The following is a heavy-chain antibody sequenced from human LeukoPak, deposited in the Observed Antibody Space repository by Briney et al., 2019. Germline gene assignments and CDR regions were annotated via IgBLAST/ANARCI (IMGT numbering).Heavy chain of an antibody. D-gene: IGHD6-6*01. J-gene: IGHJ4*02. CDR3: ARGSIAALDY. V-gene: IGHV4-34*01. CDR2: INHSGST. CDR1: GGSFSGYY. Sequence: SETLSLTCAVYGGSFSGYYWSWIRQPPGKGLEWIGEINHSGSTNYNPSLKSRVTISVDTSKSQFSLKLSSVTAADTAVYYCARGSIAALDYWGQGTLVTVSS.